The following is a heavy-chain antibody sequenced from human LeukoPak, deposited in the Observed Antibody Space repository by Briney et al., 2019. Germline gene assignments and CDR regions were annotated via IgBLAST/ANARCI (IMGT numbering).Heavy chain of an antibody. D-gene: IGHD3-10*01. V-gene: IGHV3-7*01. CDR1: GFTFSNYG. CDR3: ARNYGLNCYPTNCAGAFDF. CDR2: INQIGSQK. Sequence: GGSLRLSCAASGFTFSNYGMNWVRQAPGKGLECVAYINQIGSQKHYVHSVKGRFTISRDNTQSSLYLQMDSLSVEDTAVYYCARNYGLNCYPTNCAGAFDFWGQGTTVTVSS. J-gene: IGHJ3*01.